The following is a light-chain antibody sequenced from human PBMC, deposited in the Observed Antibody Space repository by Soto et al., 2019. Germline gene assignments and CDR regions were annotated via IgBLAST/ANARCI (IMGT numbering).Light chain of an antibody. CDR2: SNN. V-gene: IGLV1-44*01. CDR3: AAWDDSLNGRYV. J-gene: IGLJ1*01. Sequence: QSVLTQPPSASGTPGQRVIISCSGSSSHIGSNTVNWYQQLPGTAPKLLIYSNNQRPSGVPDRFSGSKSGTSASLAISGLQSEDEXDYYCAAWDDSLNGRYVFGTGTKVTVL. CDR1: SSHIGSNT.